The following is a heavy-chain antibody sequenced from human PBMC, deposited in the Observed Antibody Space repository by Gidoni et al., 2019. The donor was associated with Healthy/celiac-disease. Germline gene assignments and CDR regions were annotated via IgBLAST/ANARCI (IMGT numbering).Heavy chain of an antibody. D-gene: IGHD6-13*01. CDR1: GGPFSSYA. CDR2: IIPIFGTA. CDR3: ARDIADIAAAGTRWFDP. V-gene: IGHV1-69*06. J-gene: IGHJ5*02. Sequence: QVQLVQSGAEVKKPGSSVKVSCKASGGPFSSYAISWVRQAPGQGLEWMGGIIPIFGTANYAQKFQGRVTITADKSTSTAYMELSSLRSEDTAVYYCARDIADIAAAGTRWFDPWGQGTLVTVSS.